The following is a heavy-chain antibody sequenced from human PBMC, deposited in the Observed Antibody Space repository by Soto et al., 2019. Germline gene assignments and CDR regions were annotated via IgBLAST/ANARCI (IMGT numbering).Heavy chain of an antibody. CDR1: GFVFSSYW. CDR2: INFDGSST. V-gene: IGHV3-74*01. CDR3: AREGGGFGEPPGQYGMDV. Sequence: GGSLRLSCAASGFVFSSYWMHWVRQGPGKGLVWVSRINFDGSSTSYADSVKGRFTIARDNAKNILYLQMNSLRAEETAVYYCAREGGGFGEPPGQYGMDVWGQGTTVTVSS. J-gene: IGHJ6*02. D-gene: IGHD3-10*01.